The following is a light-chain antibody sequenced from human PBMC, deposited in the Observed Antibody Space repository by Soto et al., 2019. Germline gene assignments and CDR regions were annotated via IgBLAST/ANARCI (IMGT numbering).Light chain of an antibody. Sequence: QSVLTQPPSVSGAPGQRVTISCTGSSSNIGAGYDVHWYQQLPGTAPKLLIYDNSNRPSGVPERFSGSKSGTSASLAITGLQAEDETDYYCQSYDSSLSGYGFGTGTKFTVL. CDR1: SSNIGAGYD. CDR3: QSYDSSLSGYG. CDR2: DNS. V-gene: IGLV1-40*01. J-gene: IGLJ1*01.